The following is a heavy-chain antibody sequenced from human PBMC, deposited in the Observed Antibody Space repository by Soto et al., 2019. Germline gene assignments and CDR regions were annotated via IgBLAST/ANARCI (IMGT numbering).Heavy chain of an antibody. D-gene: IGHD2-2*01. CDR3: SAYCSSSNCRAGDDY. CDR1: GGIFTNYA. CDR2: TIPLFGTA. Sequence: QVVQSGPEVRQPGSSVKVSCKPSGGIFTNYAFTWVRQAPGQRLEWMGGTIPLFGTANYAQKFQGRVTISSDKSTTTVYLEVNSLRSEDTALYYCSAYCSSSNCRAGDDYWVQGTLVTVSS. V-gene: IGHV1-69*06. J-gene: IGHJ4*02.